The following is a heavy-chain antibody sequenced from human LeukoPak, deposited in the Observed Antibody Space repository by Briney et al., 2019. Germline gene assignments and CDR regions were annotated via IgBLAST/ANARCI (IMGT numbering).Heavy chain of an antibody. CDR2: IRYDGSNK. J-gene: IGHJ4*02. V-gene: IGHV3-30*02. Sequence: PGGSLRLSCAASGFTFSSYAMSWVRQAPGKGLEWVAFIRYDGSNKYYADSVKGRFTISRDNSKNTLYLQMNSLRAEDTAVYYCAKDGVVPAAIPGYFDYWGQGTLVTVSS. D-gene: IGHD2-2*02. CDR3: AKDGVVPAAIPGYFDY. CDR1: GFTFSSYA.